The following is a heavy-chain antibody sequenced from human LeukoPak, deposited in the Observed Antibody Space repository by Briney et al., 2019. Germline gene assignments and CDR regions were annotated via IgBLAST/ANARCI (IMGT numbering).Heavy chain of an antibody. CDR3: ARRKPYCSSTSCYYYYYYYMDV. V-gene: IGHV4-34*01. CDR1: GGSFSAFF. J-gene: IGHJ6*03. D-gene: IGHD2-2*01. Sequence: PSETLSLTCAVSGGSFSAFFWRWIRQPPGKGLEWIGEINHSGSTNYNPSLKSRVTISVDTSKNQFSLKLSSVTAADTAVYYCARRKPYCSSTSCYYYYYYYMDVWGKGTTVTISS. CDR2: INHSGST.